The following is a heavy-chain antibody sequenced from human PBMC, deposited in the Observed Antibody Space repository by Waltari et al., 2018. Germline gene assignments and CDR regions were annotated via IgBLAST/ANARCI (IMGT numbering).Heavy chain of an antibody. Sequence: QVQLLQSGAEVKKPGASVKVSCKASGYTFSDYYLYWVRQAPGQGLECVGWINQNSGATDTAQKFQGRVTLTRDASLSTAYMDLRSLKSDDTAVYYCAGGKCSSPWEALDYWGQGTLVTVSS. D-gene: IGHD6-6*01. CDR1: GYTFSDYY. V-gene: IGHV1-2*02. CDR2: INQNSGAT. J-gene: IGHJ4*02. CDR3: AGGKCSSPWEALDY.